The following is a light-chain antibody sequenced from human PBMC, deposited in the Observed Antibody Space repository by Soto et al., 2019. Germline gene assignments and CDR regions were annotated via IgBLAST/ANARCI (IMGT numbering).Light chain of an antibody. V-gene: IGLV2-14*03. Sequence: QSALTQPASVSGSPGQSITISCTGTSSDVGAYNYVSWYQQHPGKAPKLIIYEVSDRPSGVPDRFSGSKSGTSASLAINGLQAEDEAHYYCQSYDNSLSGSWVFGGGTKLTVL. J-gene: IGLJ3*02. CDR2: EVS. CDR3: QSYDNSLSGSWV. CDR1: SSDVGAYNY.